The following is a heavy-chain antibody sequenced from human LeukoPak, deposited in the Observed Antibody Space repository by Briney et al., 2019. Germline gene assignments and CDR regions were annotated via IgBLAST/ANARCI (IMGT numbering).Heavy chain of an antibody. CDR2: ISYDGSNK. CDR1: GFTFSSYA. V-gene: IGHV3-30-3*01. Sequence: PGGSLRLSCAASGFTFSSYAMHWVRQAPGKGLEWVAVISYDGSNKYYADSVKGRFTISRDNSKNTLYLQMNSLRAEDTAVYYCARDPIAARPSLVDYWGQGTLVTVSS. J-gene: IGHJ4*02. D-gene: IGHD6-6*01. CDR3: ARDPIAARPSLVDY.